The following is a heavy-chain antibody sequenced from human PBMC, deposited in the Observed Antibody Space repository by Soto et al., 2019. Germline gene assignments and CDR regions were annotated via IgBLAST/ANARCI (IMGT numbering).Heavy chain of an antibody. Sequence: GESLKISCKGFGYRFSSYWINWVRQMPGKGLGWMGRIDPSDSYINYSPSFQGHVTISVDNSISTAHLQWSSLKDSDTAMYYCARRLGTSWFDPWGQGTLVTVSS. CDR3: ARRLGTSWFDP. V-gene: IGHV5-10-1*01. D-gene: IGHD6-13*01. CDR1: GYRFSSYW. J-gene: IGHJ5*02. CDR2: IDPSDSYI.